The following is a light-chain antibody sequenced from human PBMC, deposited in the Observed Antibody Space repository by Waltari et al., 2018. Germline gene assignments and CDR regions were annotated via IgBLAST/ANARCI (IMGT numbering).Light chain of an antibody. CDR1: QRVNSD. CDR2: SAS. J-gene: IGKJ4*01. V-gene: IGKV3-15*01. Sequence: EIVMTQSPATLSLSPGERATPSCRTSQRVNSDLAWYQQKPGQAPSLLSCSASTRSTGVLLRFSGSGSGAEFTLTISSLQSEDLAIYHCQQYNKWPPTFGGWTKVEIK. CDR3: QQYNKWPPT.